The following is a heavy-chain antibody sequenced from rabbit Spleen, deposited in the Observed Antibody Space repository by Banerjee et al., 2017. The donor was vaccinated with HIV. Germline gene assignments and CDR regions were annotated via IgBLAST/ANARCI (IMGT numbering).Heavy chain of an antibody. D-gene: IGHD1-1*01. CDR2: IDVGRTGRT. J-gene: IGHJ6*01. CDR3: ARDTSSSFSSYGMDL. CDR1: GLDFSSSYW. V-gene: IGHV1S45*01. Sequence: QEQLVESAGDLVQPGESLTLTCMSSGLDFSSSYWICWVRQSPGKGLEWITCIDVGRTGRTYSATWAKGRFTCSKTSSTTVTLQMTSLTVADTATYFCARDTSSSFSSYGMDLWGQGTLVTVS.